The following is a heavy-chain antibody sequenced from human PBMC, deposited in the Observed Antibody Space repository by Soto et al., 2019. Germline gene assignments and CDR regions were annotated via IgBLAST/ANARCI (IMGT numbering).Heavy chain of an antibody. V-gene: IGHV3-30*18. CDR1: GFTFSSYG. D-gene: IGHD3-10*01. CDR3: AKDGWFGESTYSYYYMDV. Sequence: QVQLVESGGGVVQPGRSLRLSCAASGFTFSSYGMHWVRQAPGKGLEWVAVISYDGSNKYYADSVKGRFTISRDNSKNTLYLQMNSLRAEDTAVYYCAKDGWFGESTYSYYYMDVWGKGTTVTVSS. J-gene: IGHJ6*03. CDR2: ISYDGSNK.